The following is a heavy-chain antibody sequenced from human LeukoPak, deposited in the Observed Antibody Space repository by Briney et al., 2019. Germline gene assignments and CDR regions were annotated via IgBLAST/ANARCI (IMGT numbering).Heavy chain of an antibody. CDR1: GYTFTDYY. J-gene: IGHJ3*02. CDR3: ATGPLAGAFDI. Sequence: GASVKISCKVSGYTFTDYYMHWVQQAPGKELEWMGLVDPEDGETIYAEKFQGRVTITADTSTDTAYMELSSLRSEDTAVYYCATGPLAGAFDIWGQGTMVTVSS. V-gene: IGHV1-69-2*01. CDR2: VDPEDGET.